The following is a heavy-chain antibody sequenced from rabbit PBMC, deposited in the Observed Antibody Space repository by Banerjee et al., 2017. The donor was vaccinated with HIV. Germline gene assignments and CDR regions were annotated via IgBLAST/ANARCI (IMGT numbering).Heavy chain of an antibody. J-gene: IGHJ4*01. Sequence: QEQLVESGGGLVQPEGSLTLTCTASGFSLTSYDMCWVRQAPGKGLEWIACIYGGSSSSAYYASWVNGRFTISKTSSTTVTLQMTSLTVADTATHFCARATYSNSGHGSGYSLWGPGTLVTVS. CDR2: IYGGSSSSA. CDR3: ARATYSNSGHGSGYSL. V-gene: IGHV1S45*01. CDR1: GFSLTSYD. D-gene: IGHD1-1*01.